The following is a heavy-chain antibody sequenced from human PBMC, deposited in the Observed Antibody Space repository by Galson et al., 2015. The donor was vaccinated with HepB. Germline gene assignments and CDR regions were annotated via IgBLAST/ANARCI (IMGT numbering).Heavy chain of an antibody. CDR1: GYTFTGYY. Sequence: SVKVSCKASGYTFTGYYMHWVRQAPGQGLEWMGWINPNSGGTNYAQKFQGRVTMTRDTSISTAYMELSRLRSDDTAVYYCARDAVVVAANIYYFDYWGQGTLVTVSS. CDR2: INPNSGGT. D-gene: IGHD2-15*01. V-gene: IGHV1-2*02. CDR3: ARDAVVVAANIYYFDY. J-gene: IGHJ4*02.